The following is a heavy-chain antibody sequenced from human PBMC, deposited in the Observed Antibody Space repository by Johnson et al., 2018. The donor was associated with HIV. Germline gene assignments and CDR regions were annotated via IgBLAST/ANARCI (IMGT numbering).Heavy chain of an antibody. Sequence: QVQLVESGGGVVQPGRSLRLSCAASGFSFSNYAMDWVRQAPGKGLEWVAFVSSDGSNKNYADSVKGRFTISRDNSKNTVYLQMNSLRVEDTAVYYCAKDLGANKEDDGATEYYDLSVAYPVPDPRAVVGAFEVWGQGTMVTVSS. CDR2: VSSDGSNK. J-gene: IGHJ3*01. CDR3: AKDLGANKEDDGATEYYDLSVAYPVPDPRAVVGAFEV. D-gene: IGHD3/OR15-3a*01. V-gene: IGHV3-30*18. CDR1: GFSFSNYA.